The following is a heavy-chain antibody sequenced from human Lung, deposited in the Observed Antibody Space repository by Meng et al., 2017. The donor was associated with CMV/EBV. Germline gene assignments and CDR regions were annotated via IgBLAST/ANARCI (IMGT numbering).Heavy chain of an antibody. D-gene: IGHD5-12*01. CDR3: ARGRGLVATIVQYYLDY. CDR1: GFTFTSYA. V-gene: IGHV3-21*01. Sequence: LSLTXAASGFTFTSYAMNWVRQAPGKGLEWVSSITGGGNYIYYADSVKGRFSVSRDNAKNSLYLQMNSLRAEDTAVYYCARGRGLVATIVQYYLDYWGQGXLVTVSS. CDR2: ITGGGNYI. J-gene: IGHJ4*02.